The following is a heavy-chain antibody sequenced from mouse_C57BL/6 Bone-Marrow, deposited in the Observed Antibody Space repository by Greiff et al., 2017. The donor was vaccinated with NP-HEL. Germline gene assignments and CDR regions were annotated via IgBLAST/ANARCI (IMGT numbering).Heavy chain of an antibody. CDR3: ARWIYYYGSSPWYFDV. J-gene: IGHJ1*03. V-gene: IGHV1-18*01. CDR2: INPNNGGT. CDR1: GYTFTDYN. Sequence: VQLQQSGPELVKPGASVKIPCKASGYTFTDYNMDWVKQSHGKSLEWIGDINPNNGGTIYNQKFKGKATLTVDKSSSTAYMELRSLTSEDTAVYYCARWIYYYGSSPWYFDVWGTGTTVTVSS. D-gene: IGHD1-1*01.